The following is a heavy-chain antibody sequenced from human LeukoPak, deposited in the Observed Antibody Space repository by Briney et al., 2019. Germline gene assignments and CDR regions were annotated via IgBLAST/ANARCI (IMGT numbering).Heavy chain of an antibody. CDR2: IRSKTYGGAT. D-gene: IGHD4-17*01. CDR1: GFMFGSDA. V-gene: IGHV3-49*04. Sequence: GGSLRLSCTASGFMFGSDAVSWVRQAPGQGLEWVGFIRSKTYGGATESAASVKGRFTFSRDDSKNIAYLQMNSLKTEDTAVYYCSKAVVEYGDAPVRYYGMDVWGQGTPVTVSS. CDR3: SKAVVEYGDAPVRYYGMDV. J-gene: IGHJ6*02.